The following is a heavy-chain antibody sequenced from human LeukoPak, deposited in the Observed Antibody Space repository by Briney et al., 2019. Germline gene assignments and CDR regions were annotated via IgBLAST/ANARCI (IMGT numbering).Heavy chain of an antibody. D-gene: IGHD4-17*01. CDR3: ARAEGGDLDY. CDR1: GFTFSSYA. J-gene: IGHJ4*02. Sequence: PGRSLRLSCAASGFTFSSYAMHWVRQAPGKGLEWVANIKQDGSEKYYVDSVKGRFTISRDNAKNSLYLQMNSLRAEDTAVYYCARAEGGDLDYWGQGTLVTVSS. CDR2: IKQDGSEK. V-gene: IGHV3-7*01.